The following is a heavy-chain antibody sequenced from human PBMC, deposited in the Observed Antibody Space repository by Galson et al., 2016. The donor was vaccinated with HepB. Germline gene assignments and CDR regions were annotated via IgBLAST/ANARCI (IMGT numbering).Heavy chain of an antibody. CDR3: ARGLYYYGSGSYYIRNNWFDP. CDR1: GFSFSDYW. J-gene: IGHJ5*02. V-gene: IGHV3-74*01. Sequence: SLRLSCAASGFSFSDYWMHWVRQAPGKGLVWVSRIYSDGSSTAYADSVKGRFTTSRDNAKNTLYLQMNGLRAEDMAVYYCARGLYYYGSGSYYIRNNWFDPWGQGTLVTVSS. CDR2: IYSDGSST. D-gene: IGHD3-10*01.